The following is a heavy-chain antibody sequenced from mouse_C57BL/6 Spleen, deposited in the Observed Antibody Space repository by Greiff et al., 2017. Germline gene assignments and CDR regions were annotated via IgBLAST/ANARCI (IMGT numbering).Heavy chain of an antibody. CDR1: GFTFSSYG. Sequence: EVHLVESGGDLVKPGGSLKLSCAASGFTFSSYGMSWVRQTPDKRLEWVATISSGGSYTYYPDSVKGRCTISRDNAKNTLYLQRSSLKSEDTAMDDCARRMISKGAWFAYWGQGTLVTAAA. V-gene: IGHV5-6*01. CDR2: ISSGGSYT. J-gene: IGHJ3*01. D-gene: IGHD2-4*01. CDR3: ARRMISKGAWFAY.